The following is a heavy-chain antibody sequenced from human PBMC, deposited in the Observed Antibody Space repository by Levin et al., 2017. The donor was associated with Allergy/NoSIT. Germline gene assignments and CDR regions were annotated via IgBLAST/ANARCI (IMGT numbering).Heavy chain of an antibody. D-gene: IGHD5-12*01. CDR2: INQPGSEK. Sequence: PGGSLRLSCAASGFTFSTSWMSWVRQAPGKGLEWVARINQPGSEKYYMDSVKGRFTISRDNAENSLYLQMTSLRVEDTAVYYCATHPDSAFDFGGQGTLVTVSS. J-gene: IGHJ4*02. CDR3: ATHPDSAFDF. CDR1: GFTFSTSW. V-gene: IGHV3-7*01.